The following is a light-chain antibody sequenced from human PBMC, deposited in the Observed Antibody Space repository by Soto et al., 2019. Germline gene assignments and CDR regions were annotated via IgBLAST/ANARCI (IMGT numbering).Light chain of an antibody. J-gene: IGLJ3*02. CDR1: SGSIASNH. CDR2: EDN. V-gene: IGLV6-57*02. CDR3: QSYDGNNVV. Sequence: NFMLTQPHSVSESPGKTVTISCTGSSGSIASNHVLWYQQRPGSAPTTVIYEDNQRRSGVPDRFSGSIDSSSNSASLTISGLKTEDEADYYCQSYDGNNVVFGGGTKVTVL.